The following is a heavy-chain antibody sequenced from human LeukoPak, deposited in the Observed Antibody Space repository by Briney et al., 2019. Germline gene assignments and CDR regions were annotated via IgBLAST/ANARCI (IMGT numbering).Heavy chain of an antibody. CDR2: INHIGTT. D-gene: IGHD2-15*01. J-gene: IGHJ5*02. V-gene: IGHV4-34*01. CDR3: ARPLGYCSDSRCPQPWFDP. Sequence: SETLSLTCAVYGGSFSGYYRTWIRQLPGKGLEWIGEINHIGTTNYNPSLKTRVTISVDTFKNHFSLKLSSVTAADTAVYYCARPLGYCSDSRCPQPWFDPWGQGTLVTVSS. CDR1: GGSFSGYY.